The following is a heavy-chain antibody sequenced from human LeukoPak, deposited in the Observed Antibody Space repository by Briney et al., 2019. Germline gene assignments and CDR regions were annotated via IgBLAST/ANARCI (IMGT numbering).Heavy chain of an antibody. CDR1: GYTFTSYD. CDR3: ARVGRSGYSGYEVDY. V-gene: IGHV1-69*04. CDR2: IIPILGIA. Sequence: GASVKVSCKASGYTFTSYDINWVRQATGQGLEWMGRIIPILGIANYAQKFQGRVTITADKSTSTAYMELSSLRSEDTAVYYCARVGRSGYSGYEVDYWGQGTLVTVSS. D-gene: IGHD5-12*01. J-gene: IGHJ4*02.